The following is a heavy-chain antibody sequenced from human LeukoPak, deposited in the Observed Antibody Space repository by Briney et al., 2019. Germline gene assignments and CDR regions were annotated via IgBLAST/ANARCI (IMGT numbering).Heavy chain of an antibody. Sequence: SETLSLTCAVYGGSFSGYYWSWIRQPPGKGLEWIGEINHSGSTNYNPSLKSRVTISVDTSKNQFSLKLSSVTAADTAVYYCARGVYYYDSSGFNFDYWGQEPWSPSPQ. CDR1: GGSFSGYY. CDR2: INHSGST. D-gene: IGHD3-22*01. CDR3: ARGVYYYDSSGFNFDY. J-gene: IGHJ4*01. V-gene: IGHV4-34*01.